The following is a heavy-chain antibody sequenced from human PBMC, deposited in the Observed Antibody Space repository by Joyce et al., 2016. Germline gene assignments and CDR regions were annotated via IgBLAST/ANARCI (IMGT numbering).Heavy chain of an antibody. CDR3: ATNSDWRFGF. Sequence: EVQLVESGGDLVQPGGSLRLSCSASGFTFSAHWISWVRQAPGEGLEWVAAIKEDGSEKYYVDSVKGRFTISRDNAENSLYLQMNSLRVQDTAVYYCATNSDWRFGFWGQGTLVTVSS. D-gene: IGHD6-19*01. V-gene: IGHV3-7*01. CDR2: IKEDGSEK. J-gene: IGHJ4*02. CDR1: GFTFSAHW.